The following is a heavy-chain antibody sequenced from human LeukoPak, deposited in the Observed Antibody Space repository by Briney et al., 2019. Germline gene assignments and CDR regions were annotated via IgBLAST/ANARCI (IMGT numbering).Heavy chain of an antibody. CDR3: ARRYYYDSSGYYLAHDAFDI. V-gene: IGHV5-51*01. CDR1: GYSFTTNW. D-gene: IGHD3-22*01. Sequence: GESLKISCKGAGYSFTTNWIVWVRQMPGTGLEWMGIIYPGDSETRYSPSFQGQVTISADKSISTAYLQWSSLKASDTAMYYCARRYYYDSSGYYLAHDAFDIWGQGTMVTVSS. J-gene: IGHJ3*02. CDR2: IYPGDSET.